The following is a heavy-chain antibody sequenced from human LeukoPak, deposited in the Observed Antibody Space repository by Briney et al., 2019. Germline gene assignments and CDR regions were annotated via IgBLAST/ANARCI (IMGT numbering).Heavy chain of an antibody. CDR2: ISGSGGDT. Sequence: GGSLRLSCAASGFTFSSYAMSWVRQAPGKGLEWVSAISGSGGDTYYADSVKGRFTIARDNSKNTLYLQMNSLRAEDTAVYYCAKVMDSLGYCTGGVCYRAIDFWGQGTLVTVS. D-gene: IGHD2-8*02. CDR3: AKVMDSLGYCTGGVCYRAIDF. V-gene: IGHV3-23*01. CDR1: GFTFSSYA. J-gene: IGHJ4*02.